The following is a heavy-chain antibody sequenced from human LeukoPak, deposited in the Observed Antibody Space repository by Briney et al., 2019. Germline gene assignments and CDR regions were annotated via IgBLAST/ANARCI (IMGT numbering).Heavy chain of an antibody. J-gene: IGHJ5*02. V-gene: IGHV4-39*01. CDR2: IYYSGST. CDR1: GGSISSSSYY. CDR3: ARHVLGYTMNWFDP. Sequence: SETLSLTCTVSGGSISSSSYYWGWIRQPPGKGLEWIGSIYYSGSTYYNPSLKSRVTISVDTSKSQFSLKLSSVTAADTAVYYCARHVLGYTMNWFDPWGQGTLVTVSS. D-gene: IGHD2-8*02.